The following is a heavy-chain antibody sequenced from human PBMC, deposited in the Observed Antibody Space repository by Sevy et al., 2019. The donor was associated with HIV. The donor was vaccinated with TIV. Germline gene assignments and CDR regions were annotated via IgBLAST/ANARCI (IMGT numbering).Heavy chain of an antibody. D-gene: IGHD5-18*01. CDR3: ARDSAGKGYSYGPFFDY. CDR2: ISSSSSYI. V-gene: IGHV3-21*01. CDR1: GFTFSSYS. Sequence: GGSLRLSCAASGFTFSSYSMNWVRQAPGKGLEWVSSISSSSSYIYYADSVKGRFTISRDNAKNSLYLQMNSLRAEDTAVYYCARDSAGKGYSYGPFFDYWGQGTPVTVSS. J-gene: IGHJ4*02.